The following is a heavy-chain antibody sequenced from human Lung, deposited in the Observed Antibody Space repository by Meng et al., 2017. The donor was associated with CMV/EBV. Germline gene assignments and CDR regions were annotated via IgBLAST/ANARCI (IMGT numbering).Heavy chain of an antibody. Sequence: SVXVSXXSSVYTFTSYYMHWVRQAPGQGLEWMGIINPSGGSTSYAQKFQGRVTMTRDTSTSTVYMELRSLRSEDTAVYYCARERHDFWSGYSDASNWFEPWSQGTXVTVSS. J-gene: IGHJ5*02. V-gene: IGHV1-46*01. CDR3: ARERHDFWSGYSDASNWFEP. CDR1: VYTFTSYY. CDR2: INPSGGST. D-gene: IGHD3-3*01.